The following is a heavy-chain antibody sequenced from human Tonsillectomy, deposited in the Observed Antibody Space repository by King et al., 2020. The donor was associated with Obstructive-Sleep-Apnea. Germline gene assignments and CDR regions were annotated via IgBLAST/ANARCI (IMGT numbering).Heavy chain of an antibody. CDR2: IYYSGNT. CDR3: ASRSSDYGDYVSYFDY. J-gene: IGHJ4*02. V-gene: IGHV4-39*07. CDR1: GGSISSSRYY. D-gene: IGHD4-17*01. Sequence: LQLQESGPGLVKPSETLSLTCTVSGGSISSSRYYWGWFRQPPGKGLEWIGSIYYSGNTYYNPSLKSRVTISVDTSMNQFSLKLSSVTAAETAVYYCASRSSDYGDYVSYFDYWGQGTLVTVSS.